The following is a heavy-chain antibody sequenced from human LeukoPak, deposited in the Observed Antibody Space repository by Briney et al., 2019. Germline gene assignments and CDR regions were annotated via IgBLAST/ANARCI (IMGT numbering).Heavy chain of an antibody. V-gene: IGHV3-11*04. Sequence: GGSLRLSWAASGFTLSDYYMSWIRQAPGKGLECVSYISSSGNTTYHADSVKGRFTISRDNAKNSLYLQMSSLRAEDTAVYYCARVYSSSLYYFDYWGQGTLVTVSS. CDR1: GFTLSDYY. CDR2: ISSSGNTT. J-gene: IGHJ4*02. D-gene: IGHD6-13*01. CDR3: ARVYSSSLYYFDY.